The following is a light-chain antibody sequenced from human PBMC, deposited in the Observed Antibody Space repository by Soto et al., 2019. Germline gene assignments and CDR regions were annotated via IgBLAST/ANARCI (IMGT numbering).Light chain of an antibody. J-gene: IGKJ1*01. CDR1: QSIFSND. V-gene: IGKV3-20*01. Sequence: EVMLTQSPGTLSLSPGERATLSCRASQSIFSNDGAWYQLKSGQAPRLLIYGASNRATGIPDSFSGSGSGTDLTRTICRLEPEDFAVYHCQQYGTSPRTFGQGTKVEFK. CDR2: GAS. CDR3: QQYGTSPRT.